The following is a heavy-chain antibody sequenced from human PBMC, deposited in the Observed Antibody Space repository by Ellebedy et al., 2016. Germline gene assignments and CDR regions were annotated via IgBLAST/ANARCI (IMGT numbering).Heavy chain of an antibody. V-gene: IGHV4-34*01. CDR3: ARGGGLRANWFDP. J-gene: IGHJ5*02. D-gene: IGHD2-15*01. CDR1: GGSFSGYY. Sequence: GSLRLXXAVYGGSFSGYYWSWIRQPPGKGLEWIGEINHSGSTNYNPSLKSRVTISVDTSKNQFSLKLSSVTAADTAVYYCARGGGLRANWFDPWGQGTLVTVSS. CDR2: INHSGST.